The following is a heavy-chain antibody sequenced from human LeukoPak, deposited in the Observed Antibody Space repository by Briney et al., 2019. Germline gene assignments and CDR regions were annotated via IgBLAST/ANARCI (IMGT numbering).Heavy chain of an antibody. CDR2: IRYDGSNK. J-gene: IGHJ4*02. CDR3: AKESQDVLLWFGDGY. D-gene: IGHD3-10*01. Sequence: GGSLRLSCAAPGFTFSSYGMHWVRQAPGKGLEWVAFIRYDGSNKYYADSVKGRFTISRDNSKNTLYLQMNSLRAEDTAVYYCAKESQDVLLWFGDGYWGQGTLVTVSS. CDR1: GFTFSSYG. V-gene: IGHV3-30*02.